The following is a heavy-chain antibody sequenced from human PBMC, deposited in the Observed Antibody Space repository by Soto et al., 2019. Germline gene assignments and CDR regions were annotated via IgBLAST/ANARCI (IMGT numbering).Heavy chain of an antibody. V-gene: IGHV3-30*03. CDR2: ISYDGSNK. CDR3: AREVGTTEDY. J-gene: IGHJ4*02. CDR1: GFTFSSYG. Sequence: ESGGGVVQPGRSLRLSCAASGFTFSSYGMHWVRQAPGKGLEWVAVISYDGSNKYYADSVKGRFIISRDNSRNTLYLQMNSLRAEDTAVYYCAREVGTTEDYWGQGTLVTVSS. D-gene: IGHD1-26*01.